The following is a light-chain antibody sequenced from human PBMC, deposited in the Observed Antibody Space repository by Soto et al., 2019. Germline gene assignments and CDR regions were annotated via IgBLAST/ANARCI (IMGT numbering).Light chain of an antibody. Sequence: QSALTQPVSVSGSPGQSITISCTGTSSDVGGYNYVSWYQQHPGKAPKLMIYDVSNRPSGVSNRFSGSKSGNTASLTISGLQAEEEADYYCSSYTSSSTYVVFGGGTKLTVL. J-gene: IGLJ2*01. CDR1: SSDVGGYNY. V-gene: IGLV2-14*01. CDR3: SSYTSSSTYVV. CDR2: DVS.